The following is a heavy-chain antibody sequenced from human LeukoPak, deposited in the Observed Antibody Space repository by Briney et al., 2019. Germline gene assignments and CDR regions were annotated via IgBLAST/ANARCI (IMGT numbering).Heavy chain of an antibody. Sequence: GGSLRLSCAASGFTFSSYNMNWVRQAPGKGLEWVSYISSSSSSIYYADSVKGRFTISRDNAKKSLYLQMNSLRAEDTAVHYCARDRQVAIFGVVNEFDNWGQGTLVTVSS. CDR3: ARDRQVAIFGVVNEFDN. D-gene: IGHD3-3*01. CDR1: GFTFSSYN. CDR2: ISSSSSSI. J-gene: IGHJ4*02. V-gene: IGHV3-48*01.